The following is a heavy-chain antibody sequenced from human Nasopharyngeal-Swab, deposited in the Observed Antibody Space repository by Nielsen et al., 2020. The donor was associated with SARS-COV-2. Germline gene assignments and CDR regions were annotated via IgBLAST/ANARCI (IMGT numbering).Heavy chain of an antibody. CDR2: IYYSGST. Sequence: SETLSLTCTVSGGSISSGDYYWSWIRQHPGKGLEWIGYIYYSGSTYYNPSLKSRVTISVDTSKNQFSLKLSSVTAADTAVYYCARARITMIVVVITTGAFDIWGQGTMVTVSS. CDR3: ARARITMIVVVITTGAFDI. CDR1: GGSISSGDYY. V-gene: IGHV4-31*03. J-gene: IGHJ3*02. D-gene: IGHD3-22*01.